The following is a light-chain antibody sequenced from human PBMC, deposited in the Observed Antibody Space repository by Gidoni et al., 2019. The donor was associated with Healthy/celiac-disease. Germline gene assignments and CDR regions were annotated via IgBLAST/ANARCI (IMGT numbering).Light chain of an antibody. J-gene: IGKJ4*01. CDR2: GAS. CDR3: QQYNNWPRA. V-gene: IGKV3-15*01. Sequence: IVMTKSPATLSVSPGERATLSCRASQSVSSNLAWYQQKPGQAPRLLIYGASTRATGIPARFSGSGSGTDFTLTISSLQSEDFAVYYCQQYNNWPRAFGGXTKVEIK. CDR1: QSVSSN.